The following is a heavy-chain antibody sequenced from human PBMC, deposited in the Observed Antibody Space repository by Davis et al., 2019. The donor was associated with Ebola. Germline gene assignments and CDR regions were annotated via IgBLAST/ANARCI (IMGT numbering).Heavy chain of an antibody. CDR2: INPNSGGT. Sequence: ASVKVSCKASGYTFTSYYMHWVRQAPGQGLEWMGWINPNSGGTNYAQKFQGRVTMTRDTSISTAYMELSRLSSDDTAVYYCARAGRYSFGYGGFDYWGQGTLVTVSS. CDR3: ARAGRYSFGYGGFDY. CDR1: GYTFTSYY. V-gene: IGHV1-2*02. J-gene: IGHJ4*02. D-gene: IGHD5-18*01.